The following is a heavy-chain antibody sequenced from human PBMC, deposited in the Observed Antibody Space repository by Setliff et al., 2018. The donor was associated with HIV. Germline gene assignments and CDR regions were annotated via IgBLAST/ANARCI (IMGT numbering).Heavy chain of an antibody. J-gene: IGHJ4*02. D-gene: IGHD3-10*01. CDR1: GGSFSSYY. CDR3: ARLFSGSPGDY. Sequence: PSETLSLTCAVYGGSFSSYYWSWIRQPPGKGLEWIGEINHSGSTNYSPSLKSRVTISVDTSKNQFSLHLSSVTAADTAVYYCARLFSGSPGDYWGQGTLVTVSS. CDR2: INHSGST. V-gene: IGHV4-34*01.